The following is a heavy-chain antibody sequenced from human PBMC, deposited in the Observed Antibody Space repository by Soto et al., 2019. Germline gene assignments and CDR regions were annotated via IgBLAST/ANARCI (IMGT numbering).Heavy chain of an antibody. Sequence: PSETLSLTCSVSGGPISSYFWSWVRQPAGKGLEWIGRIYDTGRSTNYNPSLQSRVTMSVDTSTNQFSLKLRFVTAADTDVYYCARWEFGGIVNWGQGTLVTVYS. CDR1: GGPISSYF. CDR3: ARWEFGGIVN. D-gene: IGHD1-26*01. CDR2: IYDTGRST. J-gene: IGHJ4*02. V-gene: IGHV4-4*07.